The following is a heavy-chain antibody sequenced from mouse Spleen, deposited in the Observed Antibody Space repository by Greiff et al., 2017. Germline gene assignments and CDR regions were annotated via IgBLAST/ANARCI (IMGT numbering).Heavy chain of an antibody. CDR3: ARNYGSREYWYFDV. J-gene: IGHJ1*03. CDR2: IWTGGGT. V-gene: IGHV2-9-1*01. D-gene: IGHD1-1*01. Sequence: VQLVESGPGLVAPSQSLSITCTVSGFSLTSYAISWVRQPPGKGLEWLGVIWTGGGTNYNSALKSRLSISKDNSKSQVFLKMNSLQTDDTARYYCARNYGSREYWYFDVWGTGTTVTVSS. CDR1: GFSLTSYA.